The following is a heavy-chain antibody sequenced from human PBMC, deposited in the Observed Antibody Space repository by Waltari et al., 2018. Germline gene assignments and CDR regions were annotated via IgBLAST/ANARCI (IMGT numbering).Heavy chain of an antibody. CDR3: ARGVYYYDSSGYYSDNWFDP. J-gene: IGHJ5*02. CDR1: GYTFTGYY. V-gene: IGHV1-2*06. D-gene: IGHD3-22*01. Sequence: QVQLVQSGAEVKKPGASVKVSCKASGYTFTGYYMHWVRQAPGQGLEWMGRINPNSGGTNYAQKFQGRVTMTRDTSISPAYMELSRLRSDDTAVYYCARGVYYYDSSGYYSDNWFDPWGQGTLVTVSS. CDR2: INPNSGGT.